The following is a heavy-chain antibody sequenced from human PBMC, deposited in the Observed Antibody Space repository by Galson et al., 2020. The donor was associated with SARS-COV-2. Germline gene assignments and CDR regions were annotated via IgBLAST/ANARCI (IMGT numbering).Heavy chain of an antibody. D-gene: IGHD3-16*01. Sequence: SETLSLTCTVYRGSISNYYWSWIRQPPGKGLESIGYIYYSGRTTYNPSLKSRVTISVDTSKNQFSLKLTSVTAADTAVYYCARLAGGSNAFDIWGQGTMVAVSS. CDR3: ARLAGGSNAFDI. CDR2: IYYSGRT. V-gene: IGHV4-59*01. CDR1: RGSISNYY. J-gene: IGHJ3*02.